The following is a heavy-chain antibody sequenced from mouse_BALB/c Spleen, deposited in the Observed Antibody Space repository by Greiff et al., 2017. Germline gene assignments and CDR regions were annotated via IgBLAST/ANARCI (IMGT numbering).Heavy chain of an antibody. Sequence: VQLQQSGAELVKPGASVKLSCTASGFNIKDTYMHWVKQRPEQGLEWIGRIDPANGNTKFDPKFQGKATITADTSSNTAYLQLSSLTSEDTAVYYCAREDDGYHYAMDYWGQGTSVTVSS. V-gene: IGHV14-3*02. J-gene: IGHJ4*01. CDR1: GFNIKDTY. D-gene: IGHD2-3*01. CDR3: AREDDGYHYAMDY. CDR2: IDPANGNT.